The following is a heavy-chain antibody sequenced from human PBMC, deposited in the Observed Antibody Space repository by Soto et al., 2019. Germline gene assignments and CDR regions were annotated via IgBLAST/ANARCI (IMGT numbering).Heavy chain of an antibody. CDR2: IIPIFGTA. CDR3: ARDGALGENYYYYGMDV. CDR1: GYTFTSYA. Sequence: ASVKVSCKASGYTFTSYAISWVRQAPGQGLEWMGGIIPIFGTADYAQKFQGRVTITADESTSTAYMELSSLRSEDTAVYYCARDGALGENYYYYGMDVWGQGTTVTVSS. V-gene: IGHV1-69*13. J-gene: IGHJ6*02. D-gene: IGHD3-16*01.